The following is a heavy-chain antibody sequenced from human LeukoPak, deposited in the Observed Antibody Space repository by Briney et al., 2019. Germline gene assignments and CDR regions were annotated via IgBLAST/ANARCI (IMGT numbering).Heavy chain of an antibody. V-gene: IGHV1-69*05. J-gene: IGHJ4*02. CDR2: IIPIFGTA. CDR3: AGGGSGSYYKSWVGYFDY. Sequence: SVKVSCKASGGTFSSYAISWVRQAPGQGLEWMGRIIPIFGTANYAQKFQGRVTITTDESTSTAYMELSSLRSEDTAVYYCAGGGSGSYYKSWVGYFDYWGQGTLVAVSS. CDR1: GGTFSSYA. D-gene: IGHD3-10*01.